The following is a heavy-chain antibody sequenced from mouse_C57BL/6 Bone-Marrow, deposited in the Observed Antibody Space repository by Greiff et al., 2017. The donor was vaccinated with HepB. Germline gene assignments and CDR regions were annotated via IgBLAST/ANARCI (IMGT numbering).Heavy chain of an antibody. D-gene: IGHD1-1*01. CDR1: GFSLTSYG. CDR2: IWRGGST. CDR3: AKNYYGSSYPYWYFDV. V-gene: IGHV2-5*01. J-gene: IGHJ1*03. Sequence: VQLQQSGPGLVQPSQSLSITCTVSGFSLTSYGVHWVRQSPGKGLEWLGVIWRGGSTDYNAAVMSRLSITKDNSKSQVFFKMNSLQADDTAIYYCAKNYYGSSYPYWYFDVWGTGTTVTVSS.